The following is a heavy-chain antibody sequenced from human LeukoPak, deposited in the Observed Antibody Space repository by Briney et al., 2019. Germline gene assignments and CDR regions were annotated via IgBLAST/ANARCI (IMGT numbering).Heavy chain of an antibody. CDR3: ARDRHWQQLAYYFDY. J-gene: IGHJ4*02. Sequence: SGGSLRLSCAASGFTFSRCWMSWVRQAPGKGLEWVGNIKEDGSEKYYVDSVKGRFTISRDNAKNSLYPQMNSLRAEDTAVYYCARDRHWQQLAYYFDYWGQGTLVTVSS. CDR2: IKEDGSEK. D-gene: IGHD6-13*01. CDR1: GFTFSRCW. V-gene: IGHV3-7*01.